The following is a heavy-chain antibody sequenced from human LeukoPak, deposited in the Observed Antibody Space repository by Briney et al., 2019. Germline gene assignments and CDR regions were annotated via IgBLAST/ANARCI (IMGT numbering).Heavy chain of an antibody. Sequence: PGGSLRLSCAVSGFTFSSYGMSWVRQAPGKGLEWVSGISGSGDNTYHADSVKGRFTISRDNAKNSLYLQMNSLRAEDTAVYYCVRRYMATSAEDFDYWGQGTLVTVSS. V-gene: IGHV3-21*01. CDR1: GFTFSSYG. J-gene: IGHJ4*02. CDR3: VRRYMATSAEDFDY. CDR2: ISGSGDNT. D-gene: IGHD5-24*01.